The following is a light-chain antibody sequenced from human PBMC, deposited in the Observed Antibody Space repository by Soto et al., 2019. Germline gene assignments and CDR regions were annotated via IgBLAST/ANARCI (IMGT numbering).Light chain of an antibody. V-gene: IGKV3-11*01. J-gene: IGKJ4*01. CDR1: QSVSSY. CDR2: DAS. CDR3: QQRSNWPPLLT. Sequence: EIVLTQSPATLSLSPGERATLSCRASQSVSSYLAWYQQKPGLAPRLLIYDASNRATGIPARFSGSGSGTDFTLTISSLEPEDFAVYYCQQRSNWPPLLTFGVGTKVEIK.